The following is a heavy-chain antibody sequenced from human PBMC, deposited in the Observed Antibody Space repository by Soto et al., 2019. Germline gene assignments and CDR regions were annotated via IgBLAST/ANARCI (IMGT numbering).Heavy chain of an antibody. CDR1: GGSISSYY. Sequence: PSETLSLTCTVSGGSISSYYWGWIRQPPGKGLEWIGSIYYSGSTYYNPSLKSRVTISVDTSKNLFSLKLSSVTAADSAVYSCPSLHYDSSGYYYFYYYYGMDVWGQGTTVTVSS. CDR3: PSLHYDSSGYYYFYYYYGMDV. D-gene: IGHD3-22*01. CDR2: IYYSGST. V-gene: IGHV4-39*02. J-gene: IGHJ6*02.